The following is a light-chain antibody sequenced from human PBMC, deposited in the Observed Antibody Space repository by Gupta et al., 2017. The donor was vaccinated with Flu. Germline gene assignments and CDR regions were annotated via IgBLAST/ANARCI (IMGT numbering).Light chain of an antibody. V-gene: IGLV1-44*01. CDR2: SNN. J-gene: IGLJ3*02. Sequence: QSDLTQPPSASGTPGHTVILYCTGSSSTIGANPVSWYQQVPGTPPKLLIHSNNQRPSGVPDRFAGSKSGTSASLAISGLQSENEADYDSAAWDNGLSARVFGGGTRLTVL. CDR1: SSTIGANP. CDR3: AAWDNGLSARV.